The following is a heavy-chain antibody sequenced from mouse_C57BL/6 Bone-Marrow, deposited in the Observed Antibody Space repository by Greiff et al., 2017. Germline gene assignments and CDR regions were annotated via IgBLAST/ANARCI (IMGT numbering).Heavy chain of an antibody. J-gene: IGHJ2*01. V-gene: IGHV1-82*01. CDR3: APYDTTVVATP. Sequence: VMLVESGPELVKPGASVKISCKASGYAFSSSWMNWVKQRPGKGLEWIGRIYPGDGDTNYNGKFKGKATLTADKSSSTAYMQLSSLTSEDSAVYFCAPYDTTVVATPWGQGTTLTVSS. CDR1: GYAFSSSW. CDR2: IYPGDGDT. D-gene: IGHD1-1*01.